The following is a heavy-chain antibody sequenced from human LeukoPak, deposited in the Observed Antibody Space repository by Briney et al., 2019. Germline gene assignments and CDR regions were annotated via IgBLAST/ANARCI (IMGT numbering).Heavy chain of an antibody. V-gene: IGHV4-39*07. Sequence: SETLSLTCTVSGGSISSSSYYWGWIRQPPGKGLEWIGSIYYSGSTYYNPSLKSRVTLSVDTSKNQFSLKLSSVTAADTAVYYCARRRDGYNLLDYWGQGTLVTVSS. D-gene: IGHD5-24*01. CDR1: GGSISSSSYY. J-gene: IGHJ4*02. CDR3: ARRRDGYNLLDY. CDR2: IYYSGST.